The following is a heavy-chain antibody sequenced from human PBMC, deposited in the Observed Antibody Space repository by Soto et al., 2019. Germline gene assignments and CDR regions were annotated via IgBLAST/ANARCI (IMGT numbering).Heavy chain of an antibody. V-gene: IGHV5-51*01. CDR1: GYNFTNYW. CDR3: ARLGSSPYYYYGMDV. Sequence: GESLKISCKGSGYNFTNYWVGWVRQMPGKGLEWMGIIYPGDSDTRYSPSFQGQVTISADKPISTAYLQWSSLKASDTAMYYCARLGSSPYYYYGMDVWGQGTTVTVSS. J-gene: IGHJ6*02. D-gene: IGHD3-10*01. CDR2: IYPGDSDT.